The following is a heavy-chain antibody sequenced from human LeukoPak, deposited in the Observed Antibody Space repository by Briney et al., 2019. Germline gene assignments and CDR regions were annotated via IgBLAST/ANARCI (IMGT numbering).Heavy chain of an antibody. D-gene: IGHD4/OR15-4a*01. V-gene: IGHV3-43D*03. CDR3: ARRAGAYSHPYDY. CDR1: GFTFDDYA. CDR2: ISWDGYYT. Sequence: GGSLRLSCAASGFTFDDYAMYWVRQAPGKGLEWVSLISWDGYYTYYADSVKGRFTISRDNSKNTLYLQMNSLRAEDTAVYYCARRAGAYSHPYDYWGQGTLVTISS. J-gene: IGHJ4*02.